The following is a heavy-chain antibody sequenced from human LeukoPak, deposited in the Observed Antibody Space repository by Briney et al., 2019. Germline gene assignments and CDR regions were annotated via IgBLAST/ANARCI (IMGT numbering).Heavy chain of an antibody. CDR1: GFTFDYIW. CDR2: IKSKTDGETT. CDR3: TRVRPHDSGCFDC. V-gene: IGHV3-15*01. J-gene: IGHJ4*02. D-gene: IGHD6-19*01. Sequence: GGSLRLSCAASGFTFDYIWMSWVRQPPRKGLEWVGRIKSKTDGETTNYAAPVKGRFTLSTDDSKNTVCLQMNSLKSEDTAVYYCTRVRPHDSGCFDCWGQGTLVIVSS.